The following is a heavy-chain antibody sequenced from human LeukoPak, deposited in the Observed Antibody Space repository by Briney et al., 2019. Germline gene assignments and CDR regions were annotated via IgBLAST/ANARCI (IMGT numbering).Heavy chain of an antibody. V-gene: IGHV4-4*09. Sequence: SETLSLTCAVSGASIRDYQWSWLRQPPGKRLEWIGHINTNGRTDYNPSLRSRLTFSVDTSRDQFSLKLTSVTAADTAMYYCATSYYYKVAPFDLWGQGTLVTVSS. D-gene: IGHD3-10*01. J-gene: IGHJ4*02. CDR3: ATSYYYKVAPFDL. CDR1: GASIRDYQ. CDR2: INTNGRT.